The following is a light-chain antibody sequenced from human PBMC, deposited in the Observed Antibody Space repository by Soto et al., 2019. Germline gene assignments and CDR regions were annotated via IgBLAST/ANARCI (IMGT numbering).Light chain of an antibody. CDR2: GAS. J-gene: IGKJ5*01. V-gene: IGKV3-15*01. CDR1: QSVSSN. CDR3: QQYGSSPIT. Sequence: EIVMTQSPATLSVSPGERATLSCRASQSVSSNLAWYQQKPGQAPRLLIYGASTRATGIPARFSGSGSGTEFTLTISRLEPEDFAVYYCQQYGSSPITFGQGTRLEI.